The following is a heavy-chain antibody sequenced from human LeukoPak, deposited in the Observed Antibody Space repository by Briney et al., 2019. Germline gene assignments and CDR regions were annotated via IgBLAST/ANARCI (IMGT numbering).Heavy chain of an antibody. V-gene: IGHV4-34*01. J-gene: IGHJ4*02. CDR2: INHSGST. CDR3: ARGRIFMVRGVIKNYFDY. Sequence: KASETLSLTCGVYGGSFSDYYWSWIRQPPGKGLEWIGEINHSGSTNYNPSLKSRVTISVDTSKNQFSLKLSSVTAADTAVYYCARGRIFMVRGVIKNYFDYWGQGTLVTVSS. CDR1: GGSFSDYY. D-gene: IGHD3-10*01.